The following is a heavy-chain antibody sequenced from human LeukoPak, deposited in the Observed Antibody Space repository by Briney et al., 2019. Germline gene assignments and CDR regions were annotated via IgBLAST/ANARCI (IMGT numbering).Heavy chain of an antibody. CDR3: ARDGTGATLDY. V-gene: IGHV3-48*04. CDR2: ISSSGSTI. J-gene: IGHJ4*02. D-gene: IGHD1-26*01. CDR1: GFTFSSYS. Sequence: GGSLRLSCAASGFTFSSYSMNWVRQAPGKGLEWVSYISSSGSTIYYADSVKGRFTISRDNAKNSLYLQMNSLRAEDTAVYYCARDGTGATLDYWAREPWSPSPQ.